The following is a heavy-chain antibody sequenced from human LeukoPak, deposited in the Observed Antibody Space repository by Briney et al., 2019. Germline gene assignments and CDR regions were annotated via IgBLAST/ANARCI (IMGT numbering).Heavy chain of an antibody. CDR2: ISGAGGTT. CDR1: GFTFSTFD. Sequence: GGSLRLSCAASGFTFSTFDMSWVRQAPGKGLQWVSTISGAGGTTLFADSVKGRFTISRDNSNNKVFLQMNSLRVEDTAVYYCAKASDFDSSGFPIDVFDFWGQGLLVSVAS. V-gene: IGHV3-23*01. J-gene: IGHJ4*02. CDR3: AKASDFDSSGFPIDVFDF. D-gene: IGHD3-22*01.